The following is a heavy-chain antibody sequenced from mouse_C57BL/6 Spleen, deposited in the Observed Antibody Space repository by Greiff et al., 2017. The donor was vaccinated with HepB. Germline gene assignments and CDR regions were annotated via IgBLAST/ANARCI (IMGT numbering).Heavy chain of an antibody. Sequence: QVHVKQPGAELVKPGASVKMSCKASGYTFTSYWITWVKQRPGQGLEWIGDIYPGSGSTNYNEKFKSKATLTVDTSSSTAYMQLSSLTSEDSAVYNSARSGFDDWGQGTTLTVAS. V-gene: IGHV1-55*01. CDR3: ARSGFDD. CDR2: IYPGSGST. J-gene: IGHJ2*01. CDR1: GYTFTSYW.